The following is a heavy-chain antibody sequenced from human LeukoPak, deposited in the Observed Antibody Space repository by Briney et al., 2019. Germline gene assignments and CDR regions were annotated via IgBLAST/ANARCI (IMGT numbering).Heavy chain of an antibody. V-gene: IGHV3-21*04. J-gene: IGHJ3*02. CDR1: GFTFSSYS. CDR3: ARDLAYYYDSSEVAAFDI. Sequence: AGGSLRLSCAASGFTFSSYSMNWVRQAPGKGLEWVSSISSSSSYIYYADSVKGRFTISRDNAKNSLYLQMNSLRAEDTAVYYCARDLAYYYDSSEVAAFDIWGQGTMVTVSS. CDR2: ISSSSSYI. D-gene: IGHD3-22*01.